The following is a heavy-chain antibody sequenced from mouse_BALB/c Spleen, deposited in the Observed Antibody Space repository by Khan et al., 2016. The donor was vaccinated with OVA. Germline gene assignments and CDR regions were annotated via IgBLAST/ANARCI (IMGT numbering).Heavy chain of an antibody. J-gene: IGHJ4*01. D-gene: IGHD1-1*01. CDR3: ARSYGSLAMDY. Sequence: EVELVESGPSLVKPSQTLSLSCSVTGDSITSGFWNWIRKFPGNKFEYLGYITYSGNIYYNPSLKSRISITRDTSKSQYYLQLNSVTTEDTATYYCARSYGSLAMDYWGQGTSVTVSS. CDR1: GDSITSGF. V-gene: IGHV3-8*02. CDR2: ITYSGNI.